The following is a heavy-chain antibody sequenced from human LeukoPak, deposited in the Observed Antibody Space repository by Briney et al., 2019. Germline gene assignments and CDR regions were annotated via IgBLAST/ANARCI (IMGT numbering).Heavy chain of an antibody. D-gene: IGHD3-9*01. J-gene: IGHJ4*02. Sequence: GGSLRLSCAASGFMFRSYGMHWVRQAPGKGLEWVAVIWYDGSNKYYTDSVKGRFTISRDNSNNTLYLQMNSLRAEDTAVYYCAREGYDILTGYYNFDYWGQGTLVTVSS. V-gene: IGHV3-33*08. CDR2: IWYDGSNK. CDR1: GFMFRSYG. CDR3: AREGYDILTGYYNFDY.